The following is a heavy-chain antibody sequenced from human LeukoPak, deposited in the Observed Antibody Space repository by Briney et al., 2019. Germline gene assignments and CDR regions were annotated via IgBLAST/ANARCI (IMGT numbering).Heavy chain of an antibody. D-gene: IGHD1-26*01. CDR2: ISSDGGNT. CDR3: ATIGLP. V-gene: IGHV3-64*01. Sequence: GGSLRLSCAASGFTFRSFAMHWVRQAPGKGLEYVSGISSDGGNTLYASSVQGRFTISRDNSKNTPFLQMGSLRGDDMAVYYCATIGLPWGQGTLVTVSS. CDR1: GFTFRSFA. J-gene: IGHJ4*02.